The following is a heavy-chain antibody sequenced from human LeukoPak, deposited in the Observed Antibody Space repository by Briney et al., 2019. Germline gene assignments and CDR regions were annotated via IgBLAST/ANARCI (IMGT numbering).Heavy chain of an antibody. CDR2: INPNSGGT. CDR1: GYTFTGYY. CDR3: ARGGYCSGTSCLRGYYYYMDV. Sequence: ASVKVSCKASGYTFTGYYMHWVRQAPGQGLEWMGWINPNSGGTNYAQKFQGRVTMTRDTSISTAYMELSRLRSDDTAVYYCARGGYCSGTSCLRGYYYYMDVWAKGPRSPSP. V-gene: IGHV1-2*02. D-gene: IGHD2-2*01. J-gene: IGHJ6*03.